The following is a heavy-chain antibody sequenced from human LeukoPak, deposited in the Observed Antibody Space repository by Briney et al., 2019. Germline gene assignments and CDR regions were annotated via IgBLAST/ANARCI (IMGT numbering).Heavy chain of an antibody. CDR2: ISSSSSYI. Sequence: PGGSLRLSCAASGFTFSSYSMNWVRQAPGKGLEWVSSISSSSSYIYYADSVKGRLTISRDNAKNSLYLQMNSLRAEDTAVYYCASSTRDETFDYWGQGTLVTVSS. V-gene: IGHV3-21*01. CDR1: GFTFSSYS. J-gene: IGHJ4*02. CDR3: ASSTRDETFDY. D-gene: IGHD2/OR15-2a*01.